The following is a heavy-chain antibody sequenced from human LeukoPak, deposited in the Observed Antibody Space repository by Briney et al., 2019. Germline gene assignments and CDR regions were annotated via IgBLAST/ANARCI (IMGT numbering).Heavy chain of an antibody. D-gene: IGHD5-12*01. CDR2: ISAYNGNT. CDR3: ARDKNGYNYV. J-gene: IGHJ4*02. Sequence: ASVKVSCKASGYTFTGYYMHWVRQAPGQGLEWMGWISAYNGNTDYAQKLQGRVTMTTDTSTSTAYMELRSLRSDDTAVYYCARDKNGYNYVWGQRTLVTVSS. CDR1: GYTFTGYY. V-gene: IGHV1-18*04.